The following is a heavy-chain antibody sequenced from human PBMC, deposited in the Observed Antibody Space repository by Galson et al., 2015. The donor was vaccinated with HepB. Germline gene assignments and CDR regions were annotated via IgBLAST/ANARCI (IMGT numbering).Heavy chain of an antibody. Sequence: SLRLSCAASGFTFSSYAMSWVRQAPGKGLEWVSAISGSGGSTYYADSVKGRFTISRDNSKNTLYLQMNSLRAEDTAVYYCGRGKRGGGVMGSFYWGQGTLVTVSS. CDR2: ISGSGGST. CDR3: GRGKRGGGVMGSFY. V-gene: IGHV3-23*01. D-gene: IGHD3-16*01. CDR1: GFTFSSYA. J-gene: IGHJ4*02.